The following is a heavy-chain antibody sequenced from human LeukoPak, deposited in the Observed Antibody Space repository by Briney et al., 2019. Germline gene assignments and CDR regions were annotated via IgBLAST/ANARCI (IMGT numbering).Heavy chain of an antibody. CDR2: ISGSGGST. CDR1: GFTFSYYG. D-gene: IGHD3-10*01. V-gene: IGHV3-23*01. J-gene: IGHJ4*02. Sequence: PGGTLRLSCAASGFTFSYYGMSWVRQAPGKGLEWVSGISGSGGSTYYADSVKGRFTISRDNSKNTLYLEVISLTAEDTAVYYCAKDDAWLRFGEWSQGTLVTVSS. CDR3: AKDDAWLRFGE.